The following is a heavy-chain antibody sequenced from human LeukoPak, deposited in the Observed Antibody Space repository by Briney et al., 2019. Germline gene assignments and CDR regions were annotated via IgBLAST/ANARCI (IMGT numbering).Heavy chain of an antibody. D-gene: IGHD2-2*01. CDR2: IYTSGST. V-gene: IGHV4-4*07. J-gene: IGHJ4*02. Sequence: KTSETLSLTCTVSGGSINICYWSWIRQSAGKGLEWIGRIYTSGSTNYNPSLKSRVTMSVDTSKHQFSLKLSSVTAADTAVYYCARDVVTTTGDYFDYWGQGTLVTVSS. CDR3: ARDVVTTTGDYFDY. CDR1: GGSINICY.